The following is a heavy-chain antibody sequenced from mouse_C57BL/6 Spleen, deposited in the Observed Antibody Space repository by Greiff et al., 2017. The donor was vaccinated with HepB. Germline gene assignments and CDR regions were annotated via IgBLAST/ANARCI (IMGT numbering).Heavy chain of an antibody. D-gene: IGHD1-1*01. J-gene: IGHJ2*01. V-gene: IGHV14-3*01. Sequence: VQLQQSVAELVRPGASVKLSCTASGFNIKNPYMHWVKQRPEQGLEWIGRIDPANGNTKYAPKFQGKATITADTSSNTAYLQLSSLTSEDTAIYYCARSGDYYGSSSNFDYWGQGTTLTVSS. CDR1: GFNIKNPY. CDR2: IDPANGNT. CDR3: ARSGDYYGSSSNFDY.